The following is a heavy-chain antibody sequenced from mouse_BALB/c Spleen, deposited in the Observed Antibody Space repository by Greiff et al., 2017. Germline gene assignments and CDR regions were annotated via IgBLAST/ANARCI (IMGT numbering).Heavy chain of an antibody. V-gene: IGHV1-20*02. CDR3: ARGDLITYYWYFDV. D-gene: IGHD1-3*01. Sequence: VQLQQSGPELVKPGASVKISCKASGYSFTGYFMNWVMQSHGKSLEWIGRINPYNGDTFYNQKFKGKATLTVDKSSSTAHMELRSLASEDSAVYYCARGDLITYYWYFDVWGAGTTVTVSA. J-gene: IGHJ1*01. CDR2: INPYNGDT. CDR1: GYSFTGYF.